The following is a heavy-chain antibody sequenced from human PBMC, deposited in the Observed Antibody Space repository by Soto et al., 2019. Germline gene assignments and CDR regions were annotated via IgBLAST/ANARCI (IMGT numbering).Heavy chain of an antibody. CDR1: GFTFSSYA. CDR3: ARVSGFGRHYYGMDV. Sequence: GGSLRLSCAASGFTFSSYAMSWVRQAPGKGLEWVSAISGSGGSTYYADSVKGRFTISRDNAKNSLYLQMNSLRAEDTAVYYCARVSGFGRHYYGMDVWGQGTTVTVSS. J-gene: IGHJ6*02. CDR2: ISGSGGST. D-gene: IGHD3-10*01. V-gene: IGHV3-23*01.